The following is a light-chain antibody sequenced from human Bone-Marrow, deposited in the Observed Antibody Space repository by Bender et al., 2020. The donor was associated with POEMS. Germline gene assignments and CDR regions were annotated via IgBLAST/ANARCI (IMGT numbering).Light chain of an antibody. V-gene: IGLV2-14*01. CDR1: SSDVGGYNF. CDR3: SSYTSSTTLV. J-gene: IGLJ2*01. Sequence: QSALTQPASVSGSPGQSITISCTGTSSDVGGYNFVSWYQQHPGKAPKLMIYDVTDRPSGVSNRFSGSKSDNTASLTISGLQADDEADYYCSSYTSSTTLVFGGGTKVTVL. CDR2: DVT.